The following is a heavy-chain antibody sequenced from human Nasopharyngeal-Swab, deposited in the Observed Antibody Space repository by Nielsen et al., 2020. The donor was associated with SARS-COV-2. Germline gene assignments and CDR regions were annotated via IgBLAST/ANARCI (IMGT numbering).Heavy chain of an antibody. Sequence: SETLSLTCTVSGGSISSSNYYWDWIRQPPGKGLEWIGDINYRGTTNYSPSLKSRVTISVDTSKNQFSLKVNFLTAADTAVYYCASIVSDYDSYYFKYWGQGALVTVSS. CDR1: GGSISSSNYY. CDR2: INYRGTT. J-gene: IGHJ4*02. D-gene: IGHD5-12*01. CDR3: ASIVSDYDSYYFKY. V-gene: IGHV4-39*07.